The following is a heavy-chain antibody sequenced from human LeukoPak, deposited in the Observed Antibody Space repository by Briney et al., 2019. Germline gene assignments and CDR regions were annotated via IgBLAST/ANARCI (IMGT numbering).Heavy chain of an antibody. J-gene: IGHJ4*02. CDR3: ARTTTFAPHFDY. CDR1: GFTVSSNY. Sequence: GGSLRLSRAASGFTVSSNYMSWVRQAPGKGLEWVSVIYSGGTTYYADSVKGRFTISRDNSKNTLYLQMNSLRAEDTAVYYCARTTTFAPHFDYWGQGTLVTVSS. D-gene: IGHD1-1*01. CDR2: IYSGGTT. V-gene: IGHV3-66*01.